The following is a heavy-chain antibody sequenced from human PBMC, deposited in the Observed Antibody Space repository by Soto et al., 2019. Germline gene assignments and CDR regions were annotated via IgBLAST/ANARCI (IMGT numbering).Heavy chain of an antibody. Sequence: SETLSLTCAVYGGSFSGYYWSWIRQPPGKGLEWIGEINHSGSTNYNPSLKSRVTISVDTSKNPFSLKLGSVTAADTAVYYCASGRVPAAMRSFDYWGQGTLVTVSS. J-gene: IGHJ4*02. V-gene: IGHV4-34*01. D-gene: IGHD2-2*01. CDR3: ASGRVPAAMRSFDY. CDR1: GGSFSGYY. CDR2: INHSGST.